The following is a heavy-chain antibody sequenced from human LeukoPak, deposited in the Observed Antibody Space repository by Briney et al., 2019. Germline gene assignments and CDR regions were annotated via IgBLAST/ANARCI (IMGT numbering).Heavy chain of an antibody. J-gene: IGHJ4*02. CDR1: GFIFSHYG. CDR2: IQNDASTE. V-gene: IGHV3-33*05. CDR3: ANPRYDSSGYYYVD. D-gene: IGHD3-22*01. Sequence: GRSLRLSCAASGFIFSHYGMHWVRQAPGKGLEWVAVIQNDASTENFADSVKGRFTISRDNSKNTVFLQMNSLRVEDTAVYYCANPRYDSSGYYYVDWGQGTLVTVSS.